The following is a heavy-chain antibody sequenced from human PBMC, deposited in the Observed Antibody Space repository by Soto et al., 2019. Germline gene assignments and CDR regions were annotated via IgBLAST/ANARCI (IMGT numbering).Heavy chain of an antibody. J-gene: IGHJ6*02. CDR3: ARDKEKTYYYYYGMDV. Sequence: CSAAGFTFSSYSMNWVRQAPGKGLEWVSYISSSSSTIYYADSVKGRFTISRDNAKNSLSLQMNSLRAEDTAVYYCARDKEKTYYYYYGMDVWGQGTTVTVSS. V-gene: IGHV3-48*01. CDR2: ISSSSSTI. CDR1: GFTFSSYS.